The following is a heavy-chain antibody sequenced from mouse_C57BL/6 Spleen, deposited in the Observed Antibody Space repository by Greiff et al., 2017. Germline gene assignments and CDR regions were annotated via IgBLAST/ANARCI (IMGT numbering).Heavy chain of an antibody. CDR1: GYTFTSYW. D-gene: IGHD2-4*01. V-gene: IGHV1-64*01. CDR3: ATIYNDDEDY. J-gene: IGHJ2*01. Sequence: VQLQQPGAELVKPGASVKLSCKASGYTFTSYWMHWVKQRPGQGLEWIGMIHPTSGSTNYNEKFKSKATLTVDKSSSTAYMQLSSLTSEDSAVYYCATIYNDDEDYWGQGTTLTVSS. CDR2: IHPTSGST.